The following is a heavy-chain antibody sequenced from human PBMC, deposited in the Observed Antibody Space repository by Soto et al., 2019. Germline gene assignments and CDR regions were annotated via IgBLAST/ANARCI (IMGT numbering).Heavy chain of an antibody. J-gene: IGHJ4*02. V-gene: IGHV3-23*01. CDR1: GFTFSSYA. CDR3: AKDGMSPITMIVAFGYYFDY. D-gene: IGHD3-22*01. Sequence: EVQLLESGGGLVQPGGSLRLSCAASGFTFSSYAMSWVRQAPGKGLEWVSAISGSGGSTYYADSVKGRFTISRDNSKNTLYLQMNSLRAEDTAVYYCAKDGMSPITMIVAFGYYFDYWGQGTLVTVSS. CDR2: ISGSGGST.